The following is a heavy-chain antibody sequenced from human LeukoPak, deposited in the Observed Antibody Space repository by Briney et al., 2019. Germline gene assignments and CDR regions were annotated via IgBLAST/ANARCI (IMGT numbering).Heavy chain of an antibody. Sequence: SGPTLVKPTQTLTLTCTFSGFSLSTSGVAVGWIRQPPGKALGRLTFIYGNEDKRYSPSLKSKPTISKDTFKNQVFLIVTNMEPVDTATYYCTHSAPSYYYDSGSDFWFDPWGQGTLVTVSS. J-gene: IGHJ5*02. CDR3: THSAPSYYYDSGSDFWFDP. D-gene: IGHD3-10*01. CDR1: GFSLSTSGVA. V-gene: IGHV2-5*01. CDR2: IYGNEDK.